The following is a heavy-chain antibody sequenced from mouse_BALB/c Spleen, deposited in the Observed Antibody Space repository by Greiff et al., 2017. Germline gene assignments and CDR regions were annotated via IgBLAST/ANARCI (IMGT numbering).Heavy chain of an antibody. J-gene: IGHJ2*01. CDR1: GYTFTSYW. V-gene: IGHV1S22*01. CDR2: IYPGSGST. CDR3: ARRPGFDY. Sequence: LQQPGSELVRPGASVKLSCKASGYTFTSYWMHWVKQRPGQGLEWIGNIYPGSGSTNYDEKFKSKATLTVDTSSSTAYMQLSSLTSEDSAVYYCARRPGFDYWGQGTTLTVSS.